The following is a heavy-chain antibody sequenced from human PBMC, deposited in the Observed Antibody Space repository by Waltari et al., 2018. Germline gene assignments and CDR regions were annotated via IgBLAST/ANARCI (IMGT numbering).Heavy chain of an antibody. J-gene: IGHJ2*01. D-gene: IGHD6-19*01. CDR2: INHSGST. CDR1: GGSFSGYY. Sequence: QVQLQQWGAGLLKPSETPSLTCAVYGGSFSGYYWSWIRQPPGKGLEWIGEINHSGSTNYNPSLKSRVTISVDTSKNQFSLKLSSVTAADTAVYYCARGRGSSGWLRYFDLWGRGTLVTVSS. CDR3: ARGRGSSGWLRYFDL. V-gene: IGHV4-34*01.